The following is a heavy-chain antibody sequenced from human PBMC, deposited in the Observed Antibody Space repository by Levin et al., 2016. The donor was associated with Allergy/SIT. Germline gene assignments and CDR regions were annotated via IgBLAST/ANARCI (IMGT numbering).Heavy chain of an antibody. J-gene: IGHJ4*02. Sequence: LSLTCAASGFTFSSYSMNWVRQAPGKGLEWVSSISSSSSYIYYADSVKGRFTISRDNAKNSLYLQMNSLRAEDTAVYYCARDRGSDFWSGPGVEPNRIDWGQGTLVTVSS. CDR1: GFTFSSYS. CDR3: ARDRGSDFWSGPGVEPNRID. V-gene: IGHV3-21*01. CDR2: ISSSSSYI. D-gene: IGHD3-3*01.